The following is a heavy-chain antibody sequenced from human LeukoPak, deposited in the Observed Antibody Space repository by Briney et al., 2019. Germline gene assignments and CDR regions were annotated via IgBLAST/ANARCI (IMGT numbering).Heavy chain of an antibody. CDR3: ARDWATVTELDY. Sequence: SETLSLTCTVSGGSISSSSYYWGWIRQPPGKGLEWIGSIYYSGSTYYNPSLKSRVTISVDTSKNQFSLKMSSVTAADTAVCYCARDWATVTELDYWGQGTLVTVSS. CDR1: GGSISSSSYY. D-gene: IGHD4-17*01. V-gene: IGHV4-39*02. J-gene: IGHJ4*02. CDR2: IYYSGST.